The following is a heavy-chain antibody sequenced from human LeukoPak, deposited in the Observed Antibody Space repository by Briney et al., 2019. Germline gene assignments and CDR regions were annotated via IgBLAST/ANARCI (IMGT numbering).Heavy chain of an antibody. Sequence: PGGSLRLSCAASGFTFSSYWMSWVRQAPGKGLEWVANIRQDGSEKYYVDSLKGRFTISRDNAKNSLYLQMNSLRAEDTAVYYCARVAVIYYYYMEVWGKGTTVTVSS. J-gene: IGHJ6*03. CDR1: GFTFSSYW. CDR2: IRQDGSEK. D-gene: IGHD2/OR15-2a*01. CDR3: ARVAVIYYYYMEV. V-gene: IGHV3-7*01.